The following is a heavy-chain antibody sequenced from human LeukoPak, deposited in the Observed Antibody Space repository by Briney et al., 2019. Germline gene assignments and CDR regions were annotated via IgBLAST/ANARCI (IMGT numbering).Heavy chain of an antibody. V-gene: IGHV1-2*02. CDR1: GYTFTGYY. CDR3: ARDSSGRYSGYVSLDY. D-gene: IGHD5-12*01. J-gene: IGHJ4*02. CDR2: INPNSGGT. Sequence: GSVKVSCKASGYTFTGYYMHWVRQAPGQGLEWMGWINPNSGGTNYAQKFQGRVTMTRDTSISTAYMELSRLRSDDTAVYYCARDSSGRYSGYVSLDYWGQGTLVTVSS.